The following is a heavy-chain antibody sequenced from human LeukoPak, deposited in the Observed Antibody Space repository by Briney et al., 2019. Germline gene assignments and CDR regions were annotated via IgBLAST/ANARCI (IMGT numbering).Heavy chain of an antibody. CDR1: GFTFSSYA. J-gene: IGHJ3*01. Sequence: GGSLRLSCAASGFTFSSYAMSWVRQAPGKGLEWVSVISDNGGSTYYADSVKGRFTISRDNSKNTLYLQMNSLRVEDTAVYYCEMVAVTHRQAFDLWGQGTLVTVCS. CDR3: EMVAVTHRQAFDL. D-gene: IGHD2-15*01. CDR2: ISDNGGST. V-gene: IGHV3-23*01.